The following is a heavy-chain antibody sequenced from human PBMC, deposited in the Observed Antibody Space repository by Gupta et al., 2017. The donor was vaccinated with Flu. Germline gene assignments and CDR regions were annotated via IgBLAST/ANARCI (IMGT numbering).Heavy chain of an antibody. J-gene: IGHJ2*01. V-gene: IGHV4-31*03. CDR1: GGSISSGGYY. D-gene: IGHD4-17*01. CDR3: ARVPNYGDYPTYWYFDL. Sequence: QVQLQESAPGLVTPAQTLSLTCTVSGGSISSGGYYWSWIRQHPGKGLEWIGYIYYSGSTYYNPSLKSRVTISVDTSKNQFSLKLSSVTAADTAVYYCARVPNYGDYPTYWYFDLWGRGTLVTVSS. CDR2: IYYSGST.